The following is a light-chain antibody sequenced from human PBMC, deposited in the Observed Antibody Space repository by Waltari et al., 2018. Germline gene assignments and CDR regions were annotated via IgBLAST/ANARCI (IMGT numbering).Light chain of an antibody. V-gene: IGKV3-20*01. CDR3: QHYVSLPAT. J-gene: IGKJ1*01. CDR2: GAS. CDR1: QSVSRT. Sequence: EIVLTQSPGTLSLSPGERATLSCRASQSVSRTLAWYQQKPGQAPRLLIYGASTRAIGIPERFSGGGSGTDFSLTISRLEPEDFAVYYCQHYVSLPATFGQGTKVEIK.